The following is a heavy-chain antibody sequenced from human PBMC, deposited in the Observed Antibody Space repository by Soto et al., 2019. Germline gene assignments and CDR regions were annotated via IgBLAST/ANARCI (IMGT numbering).Heavy chain of an antibody. V-gene: IGHV4-30-2*01. CDR2: IYHSGST. CDR3: ARSPNWNYVSLHWFDP. CDR1: GGSISSGGYS. D-gene: IGHD1-7*01. J-gene: IGHJ5*02. Sequence: SETLSLTCAVSGGSISSGGYSWSWIRQPPGKGLEWIGYIYHSGSTYYNPSLKSRVTISVDRSKNQFSLKLSSVTAADTAVYYCARSPNWNYVSLHWFDPWGQGTLVTVSS.